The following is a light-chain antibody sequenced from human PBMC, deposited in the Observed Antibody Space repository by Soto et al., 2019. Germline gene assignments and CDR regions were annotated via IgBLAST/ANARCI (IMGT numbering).Light chain of an antibody. Sequence: DIQMTQSPSSLSASVGDRVTITCRASQSISSYLNWYQQKPGKAPKLLIYAASSLQSGVPSRFSGSGSGTAGTLTISSLQPEDFATYYCQQSYSTLPFAFGPGTKVDIK. V-gene: IGKV1-39*01. J-gene: IGKJ3*01. CDR1: QSISSY. CDR3: QQSYSTLPFA. CDR2: AAS.